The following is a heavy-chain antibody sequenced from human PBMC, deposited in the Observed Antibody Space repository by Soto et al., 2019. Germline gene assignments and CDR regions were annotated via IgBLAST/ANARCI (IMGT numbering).Heavy chain of an antibody. CDR2: VHISGHS. Sequence: ETLSLTCTLSGGSVRAPDWWNWVRQTPDKGLEWIAEVHISGHSNYNPSLRSRVSVSIDSSKNQFYLNLNSVTAADTAIYYCARVRQGCSANNCYFDPWGQGTQVTVSS. D-gene: IGHD1-1*01. CDR1: GGSVRAPDW. V-gene: IGHV4-4*02. CDR3: ARVRQGCSANNCYFDP. J-gene: IGHJ5*01.